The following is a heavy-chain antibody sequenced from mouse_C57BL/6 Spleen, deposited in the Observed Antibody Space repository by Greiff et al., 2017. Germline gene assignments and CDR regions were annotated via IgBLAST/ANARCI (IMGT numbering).Heavy chain of an antibody. Sequence: VQLQQSGAELVRPGASVKLSCKASGYTFTDYYINWVKQRPGQGLEWIARIYPGSGNTYYNEKFKGKATLTAEKSSSTAYMQLSSLTSEDSAVYFLARDLRDRYFDYWGQGTTLTVSS. CDR2: IYPGSGNT. J-gene: IGHJ2*01. D-gene: IGHD3-3*01. V-gene: IGHV1-76*01. CDR1: GYTFTDYY. CDR3: ARDLRDRYFDY.